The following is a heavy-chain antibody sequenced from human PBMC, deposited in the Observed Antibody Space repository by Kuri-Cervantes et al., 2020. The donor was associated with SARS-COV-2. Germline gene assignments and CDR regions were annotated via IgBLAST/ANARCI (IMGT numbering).Heavy chain of an antibody. CDR2: IYYSGST. CDR3: ARHRRWGSIVARPGYFDY. V-gene: IGHV4-39*01. D-gene: IGHD6-6*01. Sequence: SETLSLTCAVSGCSISSSSYYWGWIRQPPGKGLEWIGSIYYSGSTYYNPSLKSRVTISVDTSKNQFSLKLSSVTAADTAVYYCARHRRWGSIVARPGYFDYWGQGTLVTVSS. CDR1: GCSISSSSYY. J-gene: IGHJ4*02.